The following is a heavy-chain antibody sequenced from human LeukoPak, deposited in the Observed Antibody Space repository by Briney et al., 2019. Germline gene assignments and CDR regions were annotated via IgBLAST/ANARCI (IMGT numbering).Heavy chain of an antibody. CDR3: AKRLEGELFIPRPYYDY. CDR2: ISGSGGST. Sequence: PGGSLRLSCAASGFTFSSYAMSWVRQAPGKGLEWVSAISGSGGSTYYADSVKGRFTISRDNSKNTLYPQMNSLRAEDTAVYYCAKRLEGELFIPRPYYDYWGQGTLVTVSS. V-gene: IGHV3-23*01. J-gene: IGHJ4*02. D-gene: IGHD3-10*01. CDR1: GFTFSSYA.